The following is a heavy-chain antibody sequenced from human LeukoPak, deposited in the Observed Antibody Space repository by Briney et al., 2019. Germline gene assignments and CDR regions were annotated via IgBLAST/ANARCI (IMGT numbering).Heavy chain of an antibody. CDR2: IYYSGNT. V-gene: IGHV4-39*01. Sequence: SETLSLTCTVSGVSISSSNSYWGWIRPPPGKGLEWIGSIYYSGNTHYNASLKSQVSISIDTSKNQLSLRLTSVTAADTAVYYCARQTGSGLFILPGGQGTLVTVSS. CDR3: ARQTGSGLFILP. D-gene: IGHD3/OR15-3a*01. CDR1: GVSISSSNSY. J-gene: IGHJ4*02.